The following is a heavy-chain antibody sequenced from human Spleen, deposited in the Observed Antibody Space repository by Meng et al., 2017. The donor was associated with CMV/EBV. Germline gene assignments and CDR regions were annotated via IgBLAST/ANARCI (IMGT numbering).Heavy chain of an antibody. J-gene: IGHJ4*02. V-gene: IGHV4-39*07. D-gene: IGHD3-3*01. Sequence: SETLSLTCTVSGGSVSGSTYHWGWIRQPPGKGLEWIGSIYYNGSTYNNPSLKSRVTISVDTSKNQFSLKLSSVTAADTAVYYCAREFYDFWSGYYAFPGYWGQGTLVTVSS. CDR1: GGSVSGSTYH. CDR3: AREFYDFWSGYYAFPGY. CDR2: IYYNGST.